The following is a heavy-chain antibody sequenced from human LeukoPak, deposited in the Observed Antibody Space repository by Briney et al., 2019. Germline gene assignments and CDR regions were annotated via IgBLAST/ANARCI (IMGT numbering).Heavy chain of an antibody. Sequence: PSETLSLTCAVYGGSFSGYSWSWIRQPPGKGPEWIGEINQSEGTNYNPSLESRVTISIDTSKNHLSLSLRSVTAADTGDYYCARVHVSRWWFYGMDVWGQGTTVTVS. D-gene: IGHD6-13*01. CDR3: ARVHVSRWWFYGMDV. CDR2: INQSEGT. J-gene: IGHJ6*02. CDR1: GGSFSGYS. V-gene: IGHV4-34*01.